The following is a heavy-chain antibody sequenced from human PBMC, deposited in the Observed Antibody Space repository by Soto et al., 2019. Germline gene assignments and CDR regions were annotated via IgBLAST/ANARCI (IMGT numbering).Heavy chain of an antibody. CDR2: IYHSGST. V-gene: IGHV4-30-2*01. J-gene: IGHJ4*02. CDR1: GGSISSGGYS. CDR3: ARSYCSSTSCYIGYFDY. Sequence: LSLTCAVSGGSISSGGYSWSWIRQPPGKGLEWIGYIYHSGSTYYNPSLKSRVTISVDRSKNQFSLKLSSVTAADTAVYYCARSYCSSTSCYIGYFDYWGQGTLVTVSS. D-gene: IGHD2-2*02.